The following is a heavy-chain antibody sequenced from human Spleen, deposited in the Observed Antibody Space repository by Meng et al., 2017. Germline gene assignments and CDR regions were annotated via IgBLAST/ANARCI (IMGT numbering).Heavy chain of an antibody. CDR1: GYTFTSYA. CDR3: ARPQYYYDSSGYWQAYFFDY. Sequence: QLVQSGAELKKPGASVKVSCKASGYTFTSYAMHWVRQAPGQRLEWMGWINAGNGNTKYSQNFQGRVTITRDTSASTAYMELSSLRSEDTAVFYCARPQYYYDSSGYWQAYFFDYWGQGTLVTVSS. V-gene: IGHV1-3*01. J-gene: IGHJ4*02. D-gene: IGHD3-22*01. CDR2: INAGNGNT.